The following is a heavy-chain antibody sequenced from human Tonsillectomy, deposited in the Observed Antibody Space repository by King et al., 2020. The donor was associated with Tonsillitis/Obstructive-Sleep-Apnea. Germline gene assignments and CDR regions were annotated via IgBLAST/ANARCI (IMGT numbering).Heavy chain of an antibody. CDR2: SYYSGST. CDR3: ARDTRIAAAGPDFYYYYGMDV. D-gene: IGHD6-13*01. CDR1: GGSISSYY. Sequence: VQLQESGPGLVKPSETLSLTCTVSGGSISSYYWSWIRQPPGKGLEWIGYSYYSGSTNYNPSLKSRVTISVDTSKNQFSLKLSSVTAADTAVYYCARDTRIAAAGPDFYYYYGMDVWGQGTTVTVSS. V-gene: IGHV4-59*01. J-gene: IGHJ6*02.